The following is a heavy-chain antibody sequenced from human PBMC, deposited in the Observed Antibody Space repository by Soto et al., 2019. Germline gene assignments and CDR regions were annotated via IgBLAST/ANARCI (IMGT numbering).Heavy chain of an antibody. Sequence: QVQLVQSGAEVKKPGASVKVSCKASGYTFTSYDINWVRQATGQGLEWMGWMNPNSGNTGYAQKFRGRVTMTRNTSTSTAYMELSSLRSEDTAVYYGARERSGTTSMDVWGQGTTVTVSS. D-gene: IGHD1-1*01. CDR1: GYTFTSYD. J-gene: IGHJ6*02. V-gene: IGHV1-8*01. CDR3: ARERSGTTSMDV. CDR2: MNPNSGNT.